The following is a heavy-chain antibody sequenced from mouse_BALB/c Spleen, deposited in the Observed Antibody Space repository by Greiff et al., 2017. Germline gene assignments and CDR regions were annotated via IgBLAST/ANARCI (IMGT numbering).Heavy chain of an antibody. J-gene: IGHJ1*01. D-gene: IGHD2-4*01. CDR1: GFSLTRYS. CDR2: IWGGGST. CDR3: ARKGSMITSYWYFDV. V-gene: IGHV2-6-4*01. Sequence: VKLQESGPGLVAPSQSLSITCTVSGFSLTRYSVHWVRQPPGKGLEWLGMIWGGGSTDYTSALKSGLSISKDNSKSQVFLKMNSLQSDGTAMYYCARKGSMITSYWYFDVWGAGTTVTVSS.